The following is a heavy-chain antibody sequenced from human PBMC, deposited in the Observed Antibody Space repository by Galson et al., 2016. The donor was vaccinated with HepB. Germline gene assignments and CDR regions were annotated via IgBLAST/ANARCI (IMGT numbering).Heavy chain of an antibody. CDR1: GYLFSTHF. CDR2: FNPSRGST. V-gene: IGHV1-46*04. J-gene: IGHJ4*02. D-gene: IGHD6-19*01. Sequence: SVKVSCKASGYLFSTHFIHWVRQAPGQGLEWMGLFNPSRGSTTYAQKLQGRVTMSGDTSTGTFYMELSSLPSEDTAMYYCARRSAGGSEAFLDYWGQGTLVTVSS. CDR3: ARRSAGGSEAFLDY.